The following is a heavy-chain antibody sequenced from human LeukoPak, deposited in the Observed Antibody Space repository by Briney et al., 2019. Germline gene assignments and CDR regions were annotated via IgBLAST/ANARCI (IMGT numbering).Heavy chain of an antibody. CDR2: ISGSGGST. Sequence: GGSLRLSCAASGFTFSSYAMSWVRQAPGKGLQWVSAISGSGGSTYYTDSVKGRFTISRDNSKNTLYLQMNSLRAEDTAVYYCAKRIYDFWSGYYRRAENHFDYWGQGTLVTVSS. CDR1: GFTFSSYA. V-gene: IGHV3-23*01. D-gene: IGHD3-3*01. CDR3: AKRIYDFWSGYYRRAENHFDY. J-gene: IGHJ4*02.